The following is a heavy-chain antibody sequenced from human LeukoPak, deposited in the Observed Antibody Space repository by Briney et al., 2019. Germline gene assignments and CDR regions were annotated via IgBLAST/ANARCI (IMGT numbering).Heavy chain of an antibody. CDR3: ARHLFGSGYYPDY. CDR1: GGSITDYF. J-gene: IGHJ4*02. D-gene: IGHD3-22*01. CDR2: INHSGSS. V-gene: IGHV4-34*01. Sequence: PSETLSLTCALSGGSITDYFYNWVRQPPGKGLEWIGEINHSGSSTYNPSLKSRVIISVDTSKNQFSLKLTSVTAADTAVYYCARHLFGSGYYPDYWGQGTLVTVSS.